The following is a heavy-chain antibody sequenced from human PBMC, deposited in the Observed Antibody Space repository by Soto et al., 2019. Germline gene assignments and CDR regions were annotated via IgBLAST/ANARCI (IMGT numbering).Heavy chain of an antibody. D-gene: IGHD2-15*01. CDR2: IIPIFGTA. CDR3: ARDRSVVGTYYFDY. Sequence: EASVKVSCKASGGTFSSYAISWVRQAPGQGLEWMGGIIPIFGTANYAQKFQGRVTITADKSTSTAYMELSSLRSEDTAVYYCARDRSVVGTYYFDYWGQGTLVTVSS. V-gene: IGHV1-69*06. CDR1: GGTFSSYA. J-gene: IGHJ4*02.